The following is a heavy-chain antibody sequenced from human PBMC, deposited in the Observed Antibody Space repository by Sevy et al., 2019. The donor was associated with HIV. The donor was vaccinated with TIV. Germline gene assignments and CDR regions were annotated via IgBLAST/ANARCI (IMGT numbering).Heavy chain of an antibody. CDR2: ISYDGSEK. V-gene: IGHV3-30*18. J-gene: IGHJ4*02. CDR1: GFSISSYT. D-gene: IGHD3-10*01. Sequence: GGSLRLSCAASGFSISSYTMHWVRQAPGKGLEWVALISYDGSEKYYADSVKGRFTLSRDNPKNTVYLEMNSLRAEDTAVYYCAKEGMPAGPRLLWFAELLFHFDSWGQGTQVTVSS. CDR3: AKEGMPAGPRLLWFAELLFHFDS.